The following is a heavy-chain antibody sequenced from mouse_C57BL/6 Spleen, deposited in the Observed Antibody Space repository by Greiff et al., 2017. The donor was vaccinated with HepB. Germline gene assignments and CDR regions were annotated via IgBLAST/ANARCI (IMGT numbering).Heavy chain of an antibody. Sequence: QVTLKVSGPGILQPSQTLSLTCSFSGFSLSTFGMGVGWIRQPSGQGLEWLAHIWWDDDKYYNPALKSRPTISKNTSKNQVFLRIANVDTADTATYYCARPNRDWYFDVWGTGTTVTVSS. CDR3: ARPNRDWYFDV. CDR2: IWWDDDK. V-gene: IGHV8-8*01. CDR1: GFSLSTFGMG. J-gene: IGHJ1*03.